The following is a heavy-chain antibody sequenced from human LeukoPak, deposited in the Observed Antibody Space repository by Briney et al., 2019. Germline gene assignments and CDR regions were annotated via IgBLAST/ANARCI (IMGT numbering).Heavy chain of an antibody. CDR1: GITVSNNY. Sequence: GGSLRLSCAASGITVSNNYMNWVRQAPGKGLEWVSVIHIDGTTYYADSVKGRFTISRDNSKNTAYLKINSLRPEDTALYYSASGSDSSYWGQGTLVTVSS. V-gene: IGHV3-66*02. J-gene: IGHJ4*02. CDR3: ASGSDSSY. CDR2: IHIDGTT. D-gene: IGHD6-19*01.